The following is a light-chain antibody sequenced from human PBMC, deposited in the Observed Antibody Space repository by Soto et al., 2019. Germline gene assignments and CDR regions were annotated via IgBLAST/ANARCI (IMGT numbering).Light chain of an antibody. Sequence: QSVLAQPSSVSGSPGQSITISCTGTSTDVGGYNYVSWYQHHSGKAPKLLIYEVTNRPSGVSNRFSGSKTGNTASLTISGLQAEDEAYYYCFSHKRGDSHVFGTGTKVTVL. CDR2: EVT. CDR3: FSHKRGDSHV. CDR1: STDVGGYNY. J-gene: IGLJ1*01. V-gene: IGLV2-14*01.